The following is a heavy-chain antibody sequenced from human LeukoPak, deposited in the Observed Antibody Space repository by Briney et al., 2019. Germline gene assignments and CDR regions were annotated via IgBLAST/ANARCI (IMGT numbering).Heavy chain of an antibody. Sequence: PGGSLRLSCAASGFTFSSYAMSWVRQAPGKGLEWVSAISGSGGSTYYADSVKGRFTISRDNSKNTLYLQMNSLRAEDTAVYYCAKVFYGDYVEDWFDPWGQGNLVTVSS. CDR3: AKVFYGDYVEDWFDP. V-gene: IGHV3-23*01. CDR2: ISGSGGST. CDR1: GFTFSSYA. D-gene: IGHD4-17*01. J-gene: IGHJ5*02.